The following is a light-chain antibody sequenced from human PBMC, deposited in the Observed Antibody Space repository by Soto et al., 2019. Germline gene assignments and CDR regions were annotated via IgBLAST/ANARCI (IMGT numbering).Light chain of an antibody. CDR2: KAS. Sequence: DIQMTQSPSTLSASVGDRVTITCRASQSVSNWLAWYQQKPGKAPNLLIYKASSLETGVPSRFLGSGSETEFTLTISSLQPDDSATYYCQQYNGYSTFGQGTKLEIK. V-gene: IGKV1-5*03. CDR1: QSVSNW. CDR3: QQYNGYST. J-gene: IGKJ1*01.